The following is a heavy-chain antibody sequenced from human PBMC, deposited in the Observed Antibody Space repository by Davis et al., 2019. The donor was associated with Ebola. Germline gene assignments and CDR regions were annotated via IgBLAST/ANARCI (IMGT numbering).Heavy chain of an antibody. Sequence: PSETLSLTCAISGDSVSSGGWNWIRQSPSRGLEWLGRTYYNSKWYNDYAVSVKSRITINPDTSKNQFSLQLSSVTPEDTAVYYCARFNWGHRNFDYWGQGTLVTVSS. J-gene: IGHJ4*02. CDR2: TYYNSKWYN. D-gene: IGHD7-27*01. V-gene: IGHV6-1*01. CDR3: ARFNWGHRNFDY. CDR1: GDSVSSGG.